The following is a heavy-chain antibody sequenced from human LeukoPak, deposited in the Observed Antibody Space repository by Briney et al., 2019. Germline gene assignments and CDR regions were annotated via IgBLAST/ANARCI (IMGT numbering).Heavy chain of an antibody. CDR2: INPNSGGT. V-gene: IGHV1-2*02. J-gene: IGHJ5*02. CDR3: ARFLPQKWELPGNWFDP. CDR1: GFTFTACY. D-gene: IGHD1-26*01. Sequence: ASVKVSCKASGFTFTACYMHWVRQTPGQRLEWMGWINPNSGGTNYAQNFQGRVIMTRDTSISTAYMELSRLRSDDTAVYYCARFLPQKWELPGNWFDPWGQGTLVTVSS.